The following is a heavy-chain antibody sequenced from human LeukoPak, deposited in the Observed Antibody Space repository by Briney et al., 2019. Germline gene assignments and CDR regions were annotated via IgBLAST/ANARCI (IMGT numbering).Heavy chain of an antibody. J-gene: IGHJ4*02. Sequence: GRSLRLSCAASGFTFDDYAMHWVRQAPGKGLEWVSGISWNSGSIGYADSVKGRFTISRDNAKNTLYLQMNSLRPEDTAVYYCARARVGDPTDYWGQGTLVTVSS. CDR2: ISWNSGSI. CDR1: GFTFDDYA. V-gene: IGHV3-9*01. D-gene: IGHD1-26*01. CDR3: ARARVGDPTDY.